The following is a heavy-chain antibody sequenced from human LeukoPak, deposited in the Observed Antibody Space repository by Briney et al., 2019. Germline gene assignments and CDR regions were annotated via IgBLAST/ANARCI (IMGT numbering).Heavy chain of an antibody. CDR2: IYYSGNT. CDR3: ARDIEQRIDAFNI. Sequence: KTSQTLSLTCTVTGGSTSSGGYYWSWIRQRPGKGLEWIGYIYYSGNTYYNPSLKSRFTMSIDTFKNQFSLKLSSVAAADTAVYYCARDIEQRIDAFNIWGQGTMVTVSS. J-gene: IGHJ3*02. V-gene: IGHV4-31*03. D-gene: IGHD6-25*01. CDR1: GGSTSSGGYY.